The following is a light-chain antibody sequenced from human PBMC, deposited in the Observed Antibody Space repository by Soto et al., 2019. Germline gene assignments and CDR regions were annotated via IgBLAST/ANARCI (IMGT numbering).Light chain of an antibody. J-gene: IGKJ1*01. CDR3: LPYYNLPR. CDR2: GAS. Sequence: IVMTKSPAPLSESAWERATLSCRASQSVRSNLAWYQQKPGQAPKLLIYGASTRATGIPARFSGIGSGTGFTLTISSLKSEDFAIYYCLPYYNLPRFGQGTKVDIK. CDR1: QSVRSN. V-gene: IGKV3-15*01.